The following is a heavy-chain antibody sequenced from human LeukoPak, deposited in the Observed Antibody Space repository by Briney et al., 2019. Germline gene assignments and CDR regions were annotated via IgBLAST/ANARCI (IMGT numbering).Heavy chain of an antibody. CDR1: GFTFSSYG. V-gene: IGHV3-30*18. CDR3: AKLEEFDY. J-gene: IGHJ4*02. CDR2: ISYDGSSK. D-gene: IGHD3-3*01. Sequence: GGSLRLSCAASGFTFSSYGMHWVRQAPGKGLEWVAVISYDGSSKYYADSVKGRFTISRDNSKNTLYLQMNSLRAEDTAVYYCAKLEEFDYWGQGTLVTVS.